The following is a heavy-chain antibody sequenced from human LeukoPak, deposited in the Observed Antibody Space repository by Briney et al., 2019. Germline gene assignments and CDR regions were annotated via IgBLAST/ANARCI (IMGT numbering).Heavy chain of an antibody. CDR3: AGGIVGATGGDFDY. CDR1: GGSISSSSYY. D-gene: IGHD1-26*01. Sequence: PSETLSLTCTVSGGSISSSSYYWGWIRQPPGKGLEWIGSIYYSGSTYYNPSLKSRVTISVDTSKNQFSLKLSSVTAADTAVYYCAGGIVGATGGDFDYWGQGTLVTVSS. V-gene: IGHV4-39*07. J-gene: IGHJ4*02. CDR2: IYYSGST.